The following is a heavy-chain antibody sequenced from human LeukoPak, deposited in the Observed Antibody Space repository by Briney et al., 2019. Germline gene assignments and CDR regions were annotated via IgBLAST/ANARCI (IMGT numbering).Heavy chain of an antibody. CDR2: IEYDGSNE. V-gene: IGHV3-33*05. D-gene: IGHD5-24*01. J-gene: IGHJ5*02. Sequence: GGSLRLSCAAPGFNFSNYGMHWVRQAPGKGLEWVSFIEYDGSNEYNADSVKGRFTISRDNSKNTLFLQMNSLRAEDTAVYYCARDPASSAEMPTNWFDPWGQGTLVTVSS. CDR1: GFNFSNYG. CDR3: ARDPASSAEMPTNWFDP.